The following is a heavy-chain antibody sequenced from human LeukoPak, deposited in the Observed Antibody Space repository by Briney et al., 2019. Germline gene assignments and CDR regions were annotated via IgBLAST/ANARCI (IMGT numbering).Heavy chain of an antibody. V-gene: IGHV1-24*01. CDR1: GYTFTGYY. CDR3: ARGGRLGYCSGGSCFARGEYFQH. CDR2: FDPEDGET. Sequence: ASVKVSCKASGYTFTGYYMHWVRQAPGKGLEWMGGFDPEDGETIYAQKFQGRVTMTEDTSTDTAYMELSRLRSDDTAVYYCARGGRLGYCSGGSCFARGEYFQHWGQGTLVTVSS. J-gene: IGHJ1*01. D-gene: IGHD2-15*01.